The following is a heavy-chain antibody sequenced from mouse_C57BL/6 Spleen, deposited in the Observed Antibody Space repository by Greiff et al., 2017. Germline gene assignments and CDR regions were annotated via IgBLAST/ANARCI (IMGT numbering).Heavy chain of an antibody. D-gene: IGHD2-4*01. CDR1: GYTFTDYN. J-gene: IGHJ1*03. CDR3: ARDYDYDGYWYFDV. V-gene: IGHV1-18*01. Sequence: VQLQQSGPELVKPGASVKIPCKASGYTFTDYNMAWVKQSHGKSLEWIGDINPNNGGTIYNQKFKGKATLTVDKSSSTAYMELRSLTSEDTAVYYCARDYDYDGYWYFDVWGTGTTVTVSS. CDR2: INPNNGGT.